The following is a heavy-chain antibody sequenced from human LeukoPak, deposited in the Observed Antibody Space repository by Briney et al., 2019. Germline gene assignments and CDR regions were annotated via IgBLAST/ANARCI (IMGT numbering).Heavy chain of an antibody. J-gene: IGHJ4*02. D-gene: IGHD1-20*01. V-gene: IGHV3-21*01. CDR1: GFTFSSYS. CDR3: ASAEYNWTPHIFDY. Sequence: GGSLRLSCTGSGFTFSSYSMNWVRQAPGKGLEWVSSISSSSSYRYYEESVKGRFTISRDNAKNSLYLQMNSLRAEDTAVYYCASAEYNWTPHIFDYWGQGTLVTVSS. CDR2: ISSSSSYR.